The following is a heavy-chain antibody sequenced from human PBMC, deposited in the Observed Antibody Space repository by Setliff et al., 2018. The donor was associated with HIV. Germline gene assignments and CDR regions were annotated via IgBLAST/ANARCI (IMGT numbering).Heavy chain of an antibody. CDR2: INAGNGNT. V-gene: IGHV1-3*01. CDR1: GYTFSTHA. J-gene: IGHJ5*02. D-gene: IGHD3-10*01. Sequence: ASVKVSCKASGYTFSTHAMHWVRQAPGQRLEWMGWINAGNGNTKYSQKFQGRVTITRDTSASTAYMEVRSLRSEDTAVYYCARGRDYGSGLRKDWFDPWGQGTLVTVSS. CDR3: ARGRDYGSGLRKDWFDP.